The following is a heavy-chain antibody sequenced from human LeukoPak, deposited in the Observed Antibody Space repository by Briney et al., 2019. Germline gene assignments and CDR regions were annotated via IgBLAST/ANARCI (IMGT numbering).Heavy chain of an antibody. V-gene: IGHV3-30*18. J-gene: IGHJ4*02. CDR3: AKGPYYYDSSGYYYTDYFDY. D-gene: IGHD3-22*01. Sequence: PGRSLRLSCAASGFTFSSYGMHWVRQAPGKGLEWVAVISYDGSNKYYADSVKGRFTISRDNSKNTLHLQMNSLRAEDTAVYYCAKGPYYYDSSGYYYTDYFDYWGQGTLVTVSS. CDR2: ISYDGSNK. CDR1: GFTFSSYG.